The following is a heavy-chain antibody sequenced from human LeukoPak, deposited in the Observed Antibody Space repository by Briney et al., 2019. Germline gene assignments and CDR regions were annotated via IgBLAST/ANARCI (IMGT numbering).Heavy chain of an antibody. D-gene: IGHD5-12*01. CDR3: ARDYRVVATISPLDY. J-gene: IGHJ4*02. V-gene: IGHV3-21*01. CDR1: GFTSSSYS. Sequence: PGGSLRLFCAASGFTSSSYSMNWVRQAPGKGLEWVSSISSSSSYIYYADSVKGRFTISRDNAKNSLYLQMNSLRAEDTAVYYCARDYRVVATISPLDYWGQGTLVTVSS. CDR2: ISSSSSYI.